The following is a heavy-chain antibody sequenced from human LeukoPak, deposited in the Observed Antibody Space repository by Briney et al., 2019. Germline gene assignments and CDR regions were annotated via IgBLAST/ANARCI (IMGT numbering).Heavy chain of an antibody. D-gene: IGHD4-17*01. J-gene: IGHJ4*02. CDR3: ARVRTYGDYAMNY. Sequence: GESLKISCKGSGYRFTSYWIGWVRQMPAKGLEWMGIIYPGDSDTRYSPSFEGQVTMSADKSISTAYLQWSSLKASDTAMYYCARVRTYGDYAMNYWGQGTLVTVSS. CDR2: IYPGDSDT. V-gene: IGHV5-51*01. CDR1: GYRFTSYW.